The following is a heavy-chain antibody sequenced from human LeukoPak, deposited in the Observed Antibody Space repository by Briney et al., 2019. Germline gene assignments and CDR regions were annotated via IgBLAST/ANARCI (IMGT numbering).Heavy chain of an antibody. Sequence: PSETLSLTCTVSGGSISSYYWSWIRQPPGKGLEWIGYIYYSGSTDYNPSLKSRVTISVDTSKNQFSLKLSSVTAADTAVYYCASGGSIYDSSGFYYLYYYDYWGQGTLVTVSS. CDR3: ASGGSIYDSSGFYYLYYYDY. V-gene: IGHV4-59*01. CDR1: GGSISSYY. J-gene: IGHJ4*02. D-gene: IGHD3-22*01. CDR2: IYYSGST.